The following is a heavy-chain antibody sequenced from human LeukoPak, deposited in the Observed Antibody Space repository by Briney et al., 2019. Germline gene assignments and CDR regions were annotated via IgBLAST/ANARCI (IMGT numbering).Heavy chain of an antibody. CDR1: GFTFRTSG. Sequence: PGGSLRLSCAASGFTFRTSGMNWVRQAPGKGLEWVSYISSSGTTISYAQSVKGRFTISRENAKSSLYLQMKSLRAGDTAVYYCARDRGRYYMDVWGKGTTVTISS. D-gene: IGHD6-25*01. CDR3: ARDRGRYYMDV. V-gene: IGHV3-48*01. J-gene: IGHJ6*03. CDR2: ISSSGTTI.